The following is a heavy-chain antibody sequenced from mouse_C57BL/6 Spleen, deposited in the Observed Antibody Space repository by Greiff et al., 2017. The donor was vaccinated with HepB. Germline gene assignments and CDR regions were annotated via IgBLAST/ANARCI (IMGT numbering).Heavy chain of an antibody. V-gene: IGHV5-9-1*02. CDR2: ISSGGDYI. J-gene: IGHJ2*01. CDR3: TRDGYYEYYFDY. Sequence: EVQLVESGEGLVKPGGSLKLSCAASGFTFSSYAMSWVRQTPEKRLEWVAYISSGGDYIYYADTVKGRFTISRDNARNTLYLQMSSLKSEDTAMYYCTRDGYYEYYFDYWGQGTTLTVSS. D-gene: IGHD2-3*01. CDR1: GFTFSSYA.